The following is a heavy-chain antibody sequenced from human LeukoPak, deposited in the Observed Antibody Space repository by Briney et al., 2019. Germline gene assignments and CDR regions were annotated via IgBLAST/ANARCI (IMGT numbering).Heavy chain of an antibody. CDR2: IRYDGSNK. CDR1: GFTFSSYG. CDR3: AKGVPYYYDSSGYYPDY. D-gene: IGHD3-22*01. V-gene: IGHV3-30*02. Sequence: GGSLRLSCAASGFTFSSYGMHWVRQAPGKGLEWVAFIRYDGSNKYYADSVKGRFTISRDNSKNTLYLQMNSLRAEDTAVYYCAKGVPYYYDSSGYYPDYWGQGTLVTVSS. J-gene: IGHJ4*02.